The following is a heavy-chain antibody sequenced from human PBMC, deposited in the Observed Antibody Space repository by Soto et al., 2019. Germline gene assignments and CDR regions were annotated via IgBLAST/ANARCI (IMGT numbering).Heavy chain of an antibody. CDR1: SDSITSSNW. V-gene: IGHV4-4*02. CDR3: ARNRYGGYDFDY. J-gene: IGHJ4*02. D-gene: IGHD5-12*01. Sequence: QVQLQESGPGLVKPSGTLSLTCAVSSDSITSSNWWSWVRQSPGKGLEWIGEVSHSGSTNYIPSLKSRVTISVDKSRNQCSLRLNSVTAADTAVYYCARNRYGGYDFDYWGQGTLVTVSS. CDR2: VSHSGST.